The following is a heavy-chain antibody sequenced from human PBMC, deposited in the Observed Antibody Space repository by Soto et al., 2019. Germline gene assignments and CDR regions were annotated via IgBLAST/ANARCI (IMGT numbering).Heavy chain of an antibody. Sequence: SETLSLTCRVSGGSVSSGYYSWSWIRQPLGKGLEWIGYMYPSGTTSHNPSLKSRVTISIDRSRNKFSLRLTSVTAADTAVYYCVRDRGGGSGKYYVSMGMDIWGRGTTVTVFS. CDR3: VRDRGGGSGKYYVSMGMDI. V-gene: IGHV4-30-2*01. J-gene: IGHJ6*02. CDR2: MYPSGTT. D-gene: IGHD3-10*01. CDR1: GGSVSSGYYS.